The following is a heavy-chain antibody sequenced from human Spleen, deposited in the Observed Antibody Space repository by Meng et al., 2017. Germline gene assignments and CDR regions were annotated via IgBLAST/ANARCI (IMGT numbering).Heavy chain of an antibody. CDR1: GGSISSSSYY. J-gene: IGHJ4*02. D-gene: IGHD7-27*01. CDR2: IYHSGST. V-gene: IGHV4-39*07. CDR3: ARVSNWVFPDY. Sequence: SETLSLTCTVSGGSISSSSYYWGWIRQPPGKGLDWIGSIYHSGSTYYNPSLKSRVTISIDTSKNQFSLILRSVTAADMAVYCSARVSNWVFPDYWGQGTLVTVSS.